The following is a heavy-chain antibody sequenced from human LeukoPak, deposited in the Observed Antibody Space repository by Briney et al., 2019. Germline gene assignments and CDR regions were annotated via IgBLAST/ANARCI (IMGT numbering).Heavy chain of an antibody. CDR3: ARDGKDSYGSYGMDV. CDR2: IYYSGST. CDR1: GGSISSYY. J-gene: IGHJ6*02. Sequence: KPSETLSLTCTVSGGSISSYYWSWIRQPPGKGLEWIGYIYYSGSTNYNPSLKSRVTISVDTSKNQFSLKLSSVTAADTAVYYCARDGKDSYGSYGMDVWGQGTTVTVSS. D-gene: IGHD5-18*01. V-gene: IGHV4-59*01.